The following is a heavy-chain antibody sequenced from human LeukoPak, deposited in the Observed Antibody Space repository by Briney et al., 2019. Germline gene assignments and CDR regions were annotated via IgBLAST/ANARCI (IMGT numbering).Heavy chain of an antibody. V-gene: IGHV3-33*01. Sequence: GGSLRLSCAASGISFSSHGMHWVRQAPGKGLEWVAVIWYDGSNIYYADSVKGRFSISRDNSKNTLYLQMNSLRAEDTAVYYCARERDGGVIVGADYWGQGTLVTVSS. J-gene: IGHJ4*02. CDR2: IWYDGSNI. CDR3: ARERDGGVIVGADY. D-gene: IGHD3-16*02. CDR1: GISFSSHG.